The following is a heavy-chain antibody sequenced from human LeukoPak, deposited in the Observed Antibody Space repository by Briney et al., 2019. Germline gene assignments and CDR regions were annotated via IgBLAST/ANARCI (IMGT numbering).Heavy chain of an antibody. CDR2: IYSSGIT. J-gene: IGHJ5*02. CDR1: GGSITSYY. D-gene: IGHD6-19*01. Sequence: PSETLSLTCTVSGGSITSYYWSWIRQPAGKGLEWIGLIYSSGITNYNPSLKSRVTMSVDTSKNQFFLKLSSVTAADTAVYYCARDLAVAPYNWFDPWGQGTLVTVSS. CDR3: ARDLAVAPYNWFDP. V-gene: IGHV4-4*07.